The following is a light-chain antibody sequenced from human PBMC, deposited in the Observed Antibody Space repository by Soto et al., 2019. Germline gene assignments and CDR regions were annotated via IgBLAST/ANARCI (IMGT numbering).Light chain of an antibody. CDR3: CSLEGSNALVV. J-gene: IGLJ2*01. V-gene: IGLV2-23*01. CDR1: KNNLGSYDL. CDR2: EAT. Sequence: QSVLTQPPSVSGAPGQRVTISCTGTKNNLGSYDLVSWYQKYPDKAPTLLIYEATKRPSGISDRFSGSKSGFTASLTISGLRAEDEADYYCCSLEGSNALVVFGGGTKLTVL.